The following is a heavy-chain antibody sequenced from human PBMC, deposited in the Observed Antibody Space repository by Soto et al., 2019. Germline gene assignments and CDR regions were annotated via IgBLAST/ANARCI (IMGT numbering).Heavy chain of an antibody. CDR2: IYYSGST. Sequence: QLQLQESGPGLVKPSETLSLTCSVSGGSISSSSYFWGWIRQPPGKGLEWIGSIYYSGSTYYNPSPKRRVTVSVATSKTQFSLKLSSVIAADTAVYYCARHPSAFWFDPWGQGTLVTVSS. D-gene: IGHD6-19*01. CDR1: GGSISSSSYF. CDR3: ARHPSAFWFDP. V-gene: IGHV4-39*01. J-gene: IGHJ5*02.